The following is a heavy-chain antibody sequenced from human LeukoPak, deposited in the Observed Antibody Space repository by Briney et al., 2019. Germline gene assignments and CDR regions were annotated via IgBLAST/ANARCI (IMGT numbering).Heavy chain of an antibody. J-gene: IGHJ4*02. CDR1: GGSISSGGYS. V-gene: IGHV4-30-2*01. Sequence: PSETLSLTCAVSGGSISSGGYSWSWIRQPPGKGLEWIGYIYHSGSTYYNPSFKSRVTISVDRSKNQFSLKLSSVTAADTAVYYCARGRSYFDYWGQGTLVTVSS. D-gene: IGHD4-17*01. CDR2: IYHSGST. CDR3: ARGRSYFDY.